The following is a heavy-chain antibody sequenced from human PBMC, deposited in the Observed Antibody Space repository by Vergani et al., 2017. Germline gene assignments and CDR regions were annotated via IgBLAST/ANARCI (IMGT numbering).Heavy chain of an antibody. CDR3: ARYSSSLRAYYFGMDV. CDR1: GGSISSNSYY. J-gene: IGHJ6*02. CDR2: MYSSGST. Sequence: QLQLQESGPGLVKPSETLSLICTVSGGSISSNSYYWGWIRQPPGKGLEWIGSMYSSGSTYYNPSLKSRVTISVDTSKNKFSLKLRSVTAADTAVYYCARYSSSLRAYYFGMDVWGQGTTVTVSS. D-gene: IGHD6-6*01. V-gene: IGHV4-39*01.